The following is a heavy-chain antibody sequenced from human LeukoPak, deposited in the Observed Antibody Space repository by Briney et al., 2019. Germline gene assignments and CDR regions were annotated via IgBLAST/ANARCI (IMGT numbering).Heavy chain of an antibody. Sequence: PSETLSLTCTVSGGSISSYYWSWIRQPPGKRLEWIGYIYYSGSTNNNPSLKSRVTISVDTSKNQFSLKLSSVTAADTAVYYCARDPGVVARYYFDYWGQGTLVTVSS. CDR2: IYYSGST. J-gene: IGHJ4*02. CDR3: ARDPGVVARYYFDY. V-gene: IGHV4-59*01. D-gene: IGHD2-15*01. CDR1: GGSISSYY.